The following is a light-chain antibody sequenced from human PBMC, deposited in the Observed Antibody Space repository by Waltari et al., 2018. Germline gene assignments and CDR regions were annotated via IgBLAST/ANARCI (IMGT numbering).Light chain of an antibody. J-gene: IGLJ3*02. Sequence: QSALTQPASVSGSPGQSITFSCSGTTSDLGGYNYVSWYQQPPGKAPKLIIYDVTSRPSGVSNRFSGSKSGNTASLTISGLQAEDEADYYCCSFTSSSTWVFGGGTKLTVL. CDR2: DVT. V-gene: IGLV2-14*01. CDR1: TSDLGGYNY. CDR3: CSFTSSSTWV.